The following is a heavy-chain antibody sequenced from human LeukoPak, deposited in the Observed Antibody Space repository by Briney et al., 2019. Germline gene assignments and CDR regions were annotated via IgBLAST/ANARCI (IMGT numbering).Heavy chain of an antibody. CDR1: GFTFNSYA. CDR3: ARASLLARGYHYYMDV. J-gene: IGHJ6*03. D-gene: IGHD3-3*02. V-gene: IGHV3-30*01. CDR2: ISSDGSSE. Sequence: SGRSLRRSCAASGFTFNSYAMHWVRQAPGKGLQWVAVISSDGSSEFSADSVKGRFTISRDNSKNALYLQMNTLRAEDTAVYYCARASLLARGYHYYMDVWGKGTTVTVSS.